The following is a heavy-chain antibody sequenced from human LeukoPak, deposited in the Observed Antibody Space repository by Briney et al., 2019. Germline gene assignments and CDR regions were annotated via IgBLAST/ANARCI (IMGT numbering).Heavy chain of an antibody. CDR1: GYTFTGYY. CDR2: INPNSGGT. J-gene: IGHJ4*02. Sequence: ASVKVSCKASGYTFTGYYMHWVRQAPGQGLEWMGWINPNSGGTNYAQKFQGRVTMTRDTSISTAYMELSRLRSDDTAVYYCVPTSPYTTDSYYFDYWGQGTLVTVSS. CDR3: VPTSPYTTDSYYFDY. D-gene: IGHD2/OR15-2a*01. V-gene: IGHV1-2*02.